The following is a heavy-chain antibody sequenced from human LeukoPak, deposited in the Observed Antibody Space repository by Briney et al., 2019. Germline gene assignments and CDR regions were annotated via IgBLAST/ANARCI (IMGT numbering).Heavy chain of an antibody. D-gene: IGHD5-18*01. J-gene: IGHJ4*02. CDR2: IIPIFGTA. V-gene: IGHV1-69*13. CDR1: GGTFSSYA. CDR3: ASSRGEGYSYGLDAFDY. Sequence: SVKVSCKASGGTFSSYAISWVRQAPGQGLEWMGGIIPIFGTANYAQKFQGRVTITADESTNTAYMELSSLRSEDTAVYYCASSRGEGYSYGLDAFDYWGQGTLVTVSS.